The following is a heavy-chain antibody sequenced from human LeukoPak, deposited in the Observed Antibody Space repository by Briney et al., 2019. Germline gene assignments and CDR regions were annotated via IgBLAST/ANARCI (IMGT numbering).Heavy chain of an antibody. J-gene: IGHJ4*02. Sequence: GGSLRLSCVASGFIFGNYAMHWVRQAPGKGLEWVSGLNWNSGNIAYADSVKGRFTISRDNGRHSLYLQMSSLRVEDTAIYYCTRVAGIAAPGTRFDYFDFWGQGVPVTVSS. CDR1: GFIFGNYA. CDR2: LNWNSGNI. V-gene: IGHV3-9*01. CDR3: TRVAGIAAPGTRFDYFDF. D-gene: IGHD6-13*01.